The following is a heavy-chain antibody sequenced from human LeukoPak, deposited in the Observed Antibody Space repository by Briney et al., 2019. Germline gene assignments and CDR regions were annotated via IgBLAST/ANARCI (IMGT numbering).Heavy chain of an antibody. D-gene: IGHD5-24*01. CDR1: GFSFSSYE. Sequence: GGSLRLSCAASGFSFSSYEMNWVRQAPGKGLEWVSYISSSGSTVDYADSVKGRFTISRDNSKNTLYLQMNSLRAEDTAVYYCAKLISPYDYWGQGTLVLVSS. V-gene: IGHV3-48*03. CDR2: ISSSGSTV. CDR3: AKLISPYDY. J-gene: IGHJ4*02.